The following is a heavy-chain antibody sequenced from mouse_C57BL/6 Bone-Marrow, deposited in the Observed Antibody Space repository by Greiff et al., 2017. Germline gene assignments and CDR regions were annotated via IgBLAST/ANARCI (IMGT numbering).Heavy chain of an antibody. J-gene: IGHJ3*01. D-gene: IGHD2-2*01. CDR1: GFTFKDDY. V-gene: IGHV14-4*01. Sequence: VQLKQSGAELVRPGASVKLSCTASGFTFKDDYMHWVKQRPEQGLEWIGWIDPENGDTDYASKFQGKATITADTSSNTAYLQLSSLTSEDTAVYDCTTAAYGYDGVAYWGQGTLVTVSA. CDR3: TTAAYGYDGVAY. CDR2: IDPENGDT.